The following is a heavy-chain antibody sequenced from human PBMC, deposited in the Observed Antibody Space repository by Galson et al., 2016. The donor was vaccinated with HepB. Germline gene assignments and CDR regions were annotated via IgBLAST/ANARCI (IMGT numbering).Heavy chain of an antibody. D-gene: IGHD3-10*01. V-gene: IGHV1-18*01. Sequence: SVKVSCKASGYIFTSYGITWVRQAPGRGLEWMGWISPKNGNTKYAQKFENRVIVTTDTATSTAYMELRRLRSDDTAIYYCARVFSDLVLQTIPIVDNWFDPWGQGTLSPSPQ. CDR3: ARVFSDLVLQTIPIVDNWFDP. CDR2: ISPKNGNT. J-gene: IGHJ5*02. CDR1: GYIFTSYG.